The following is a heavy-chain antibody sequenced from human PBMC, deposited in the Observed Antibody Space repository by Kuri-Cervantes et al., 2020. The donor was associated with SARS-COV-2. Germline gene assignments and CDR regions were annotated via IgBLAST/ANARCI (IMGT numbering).Heavy chain of an antibody. D-gene: IGHD3-3*01. CDR2: IYYSGTT. J-gene: IGHJ6*02. CDR3: ARHYYDFWSGPFYGMDV. V-gene: IGHV4-59*08. Sequence: SETLSLTCSVSGGSLSPYYWSWIRQPPGTGLEYIGYIYYSGTTNCNPSLKSRVSISVDTSKNQFSLKLNSVTAADTAVYYCARHYYDFWSGPFYGMDVWGQGTTVTVSS. CDR1: GGSLSPYY.